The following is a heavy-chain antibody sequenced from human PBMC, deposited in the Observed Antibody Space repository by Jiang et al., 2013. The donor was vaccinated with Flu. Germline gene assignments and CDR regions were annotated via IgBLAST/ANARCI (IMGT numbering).Heavy chain of an antibody. CDR3: ASEVYALYGGSYGMDV. J-gene: IGHJ6*02. V-gene: IGHV6-1*01. CDR1: GDSVSSNSAA. Sequence: SQTLSLTCAISGDSVSSNSAAWNWIRQSPSRGLEWLGRTYYRSKWYNDYAVSVKSRITINPDTSKNQFSLQLNSVTPEDTAVYYCASEVYALYGGSYGMDVWGQGTTVTVSS. D-gene: IGHD2-8*01. CDR2: TYYRSKWYN.